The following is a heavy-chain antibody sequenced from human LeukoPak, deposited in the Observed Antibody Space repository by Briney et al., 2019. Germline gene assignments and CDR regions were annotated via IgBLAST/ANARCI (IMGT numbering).Heavy chain of an antibody. J-gene: IGHJ1*01. V-gene: IGHV4-39*01. CDR3: ARRRYYDSSGYLD. CDR2: IYYSGRT. CDR1: GDSVSRSDSY. D-gene: IGHD3-22*01. Sequence: TSETLSLTCTVFGDSVSRSDSYWDWIRQPPGKGLEWIGTIYYSGRTYYSPSLKSRVTISVDTSNNQFSLNLSSVTAADTALYFCARRRYYDSSGYLDWGQGTLVTVSS.